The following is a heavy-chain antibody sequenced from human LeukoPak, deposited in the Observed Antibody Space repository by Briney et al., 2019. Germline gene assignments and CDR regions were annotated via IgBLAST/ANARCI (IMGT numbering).Heavy chain of an antibody. D-gene: IGHD5-18*01. J-gene: IGHJ4*02. Sequence: GGSLRLSCAASGFTFSSYAMSWVRQAPGKGLEWVSAISGSGGGTYYADSVKGRFTISRDNSKNTLYLQMNSLRAEDTAVYYCAKDLRWIQHLYWGQGTLVTVSS. V-gene: IGHV3-23*01. CDR2: ISGSGGGT. CDR3: AKDLRWIQHLY. CDR1: GFTFSSYA.